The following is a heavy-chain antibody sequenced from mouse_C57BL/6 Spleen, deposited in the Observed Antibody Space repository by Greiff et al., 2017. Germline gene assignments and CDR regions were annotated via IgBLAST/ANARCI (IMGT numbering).Heavy chain of an antibody. CDR2: ISRGGCYT. V-gene: IGHV5-6*01. D-gene: IGHD2-5*01. CDR3: ARQRWNSNCYYFDY. Sequence: DVQLVESGGDLVKPGGSLKLSCAASGFTFSSYGMSWVRQTPDKRLEWVATISRGGCYTYYTNSVKRRLAISRDNAKNTLYLQMSSLKSEYTAMYYCARQRWNSNCYYFDYWGQGTTLTVSS. CDR1: GFTFSSYG. J-gene: IGHJ2*01.